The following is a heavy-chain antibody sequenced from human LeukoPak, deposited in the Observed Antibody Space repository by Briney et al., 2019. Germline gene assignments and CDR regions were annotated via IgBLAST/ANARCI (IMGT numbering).Heavy chain of an antibody. CDR2: IYYSGST. CDR3: ARRRQWLVRRSNYYYYYYMDV. D-gene: IGHD6-19*01. Sequence: KPSETLSLTCTVSGGSISSYYWSWIRQPRGKGLEWIGYIYYSGSTNYNPSLKRRVSISVDTSKNQFALMLRSRAGADTAVYYCARRRQWLVRRSNYYYYYYMDVWGKGTTVTVSS. CDR1: GGSISSYY. J-gene: IGHJ6*03. V-gene: IGHV4-59*08.